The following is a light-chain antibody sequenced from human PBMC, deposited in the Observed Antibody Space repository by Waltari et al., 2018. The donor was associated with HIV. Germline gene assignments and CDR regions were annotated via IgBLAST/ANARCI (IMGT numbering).Light chain of an antibody. Sequence: QSVLTQPPSVSAAPGQKVTISCSGNIPNIGNNYVSWYQQLPGTAPKLLIYDTNKRPSGIPDRFSGSKSGTTATLGITGLQTGDEADYYCGTWDTSLSAVVFGGGTTLTVL. CDR2: DTN. V-gene: IGLV1-51*01. CDR3: GTWDTSLSAVV. CDR1: IPNIGNNY. J-gene: IGLJ3*02.